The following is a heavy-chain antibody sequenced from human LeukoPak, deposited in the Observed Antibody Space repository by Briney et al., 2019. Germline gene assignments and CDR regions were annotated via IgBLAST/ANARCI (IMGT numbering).Heavy chain of an antibody. V-gene: IGHV1-8*01. J-gene: IGHJ4*02. CDR3: ARSSTTVVTPGGY. Sequence: GASVKVSCKASGYTFTSYDINWVRQATGQGLEWMGWMNPNSGNTGYAQKFQGRVTMTRNTSISTAYMELSSLRSKDTAVYYCARSSTTVVTPGGYWGQGTLVTVSS. D-gene: IGHD4-23*01. CDR1: GYTFTSYD. CDR2: MNPNSGNT.